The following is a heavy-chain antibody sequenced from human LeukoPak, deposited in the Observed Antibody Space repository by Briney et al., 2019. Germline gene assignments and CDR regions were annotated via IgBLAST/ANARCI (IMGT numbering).Heavy chain of an antibody. CDR1: GGSISSYF. V-gene: IGHV4-4*07. J-gene: IGHJ3*01. D-gene: IGHD4-11*01. Sequence: PSETLSLTCTVSGGSISSYFWSWIRQPAGKGLEWIGRMYSSGYTNSNPSLKTRVTLFLDTSRNQFSLKLKSVTAADTAVYYCASTDLGAFNVWGPGTMVTVSS. CDR2: MYSSGYT. CDR3: ASTDLGAFNV.